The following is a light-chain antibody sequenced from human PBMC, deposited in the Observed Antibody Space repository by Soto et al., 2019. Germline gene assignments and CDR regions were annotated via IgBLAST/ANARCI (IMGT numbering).Light chain of an antibody. CDR2: AAS. CDR3: QQSYITPYT. Sequence: DIQMTQSPSSLSASVGDSVTITCRASQSISVHLNWYQQKPGKVPNLLIYAASNLQSGVPSRFSGSGSETDFALTISSLQPEDFATYYCQQSYITPYTFGQGTKLDIK. J-gene: IGKJ2*01. CDR1: QSISVH. V-gene: IGKV1-39*01.